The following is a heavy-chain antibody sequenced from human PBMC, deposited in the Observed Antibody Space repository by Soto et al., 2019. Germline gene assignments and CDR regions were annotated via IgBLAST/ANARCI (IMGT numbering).Heavy chain of an antibody. V-gene: IGHV1-69*06. D-gene: IGHD5-18*01. CDR3: ARPQQNTAMVTIGAAFDI. J-gene: IGHJ3*02. CDR2: IIPIFGTA. CDR1: GGTFSSYA. Sequence: GASVKVSCKASGGTFSSYAISWVRQAPGQGLEWMGGIIPIFGTANYAQKFQGRVTITADKSTSTAYMELSSLRSEDTAVYYCARPQQNTAMVTIGAAFDIWGQGTMVTVSS.